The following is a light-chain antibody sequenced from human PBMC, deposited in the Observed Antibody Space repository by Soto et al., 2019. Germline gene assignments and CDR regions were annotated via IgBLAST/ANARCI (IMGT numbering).Light chain of an antibody. CDR3: SSYTSSSPLV. Sequence: QSALTQPASVSGSPGQSITISCTGTSSDVGGYNYVSWYQHHPGKAPKLMIYEVSNRPSGVSNRFSGSKSGNTASLTISGLQAEDEADYYCSSYTSSSPLVFGTGTNLTVL. CDR2: EVS. CDR1: SSDVGGYNY. V-gene: IGLV2-14*01. J-gene: IGLJ1*01.